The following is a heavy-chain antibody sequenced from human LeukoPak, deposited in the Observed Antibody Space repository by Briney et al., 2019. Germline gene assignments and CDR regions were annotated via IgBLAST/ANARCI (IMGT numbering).Heavy chain of an antibody. J-gene: IGHJ4*02. Sequence: GASVKVSCKASGYTFTSYYMHWVRQAPGQGLEWMGGIIPIFGTANYAQKFQGRVTITADESTSTAYMELSSLRSEDTAVYYCARAPEMTTVTHFDYWGQGTLVTVSS. V-gene: IGHV1-69*13. CDR1: GYTFTSYY. D-gene: IGHD4-17*01. CDR3: ARAPEMTTVTHFDY. CDR2: IIPIFGTA.